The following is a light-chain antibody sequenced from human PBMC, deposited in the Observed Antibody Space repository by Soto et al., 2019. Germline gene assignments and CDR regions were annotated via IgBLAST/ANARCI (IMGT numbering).Light chain of an antibody. CDR1: QSLLRSNGYVY. CDR3: IQALQTPRT. V-gene: IGKV2-28*01. Sequence: DVVLTQSPLSLPVTPGEPASISCRSSQSLLRSNGYVYLDWYLQKPGQPPQLLIYLGSNRASGVPHRFSGSVSPTDFPLNISHVEAEDLGVYYCIQALQTPRTFGQGTKLEIK. J-gene: IGKJ2*01. CDR2: LGS.